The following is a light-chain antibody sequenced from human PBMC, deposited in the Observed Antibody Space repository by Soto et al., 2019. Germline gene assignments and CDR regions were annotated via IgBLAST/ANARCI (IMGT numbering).Light chain of an antibody. CDR1: QSVSSTY. CDR3: QQYGSSPRT. J-gene: IGKJ2*01. CDR2: GAS. V-gene: IGKV3-20*01. Sequence: EIVLTQSPGTLSLSPGERATLSCRASQSVSSTYLAWYQQKPGQAPRLLIYGASSRATGIPDRFSGSGSVTDFNLTISRLEPADFAVYYCQQYGSSPRTFGQGTKLEIK.